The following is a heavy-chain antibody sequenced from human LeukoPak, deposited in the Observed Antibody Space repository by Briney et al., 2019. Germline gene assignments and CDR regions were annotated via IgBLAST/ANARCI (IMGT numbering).Heavy chain of an antibody. CDR3: ARSHDYGYFDF. Sequence: GASVKVSCKASGGTFSSYAISWVRQAPGQGLEWMGRIIPILGIANYAQKFQGRVTITADKSTSTAYMELSSLRSEDTAVYYCARSHDYGYFDFWGQGTLVTVSS. CDR2: IIPILGIA. D-gene: IGHD4-17*01. CDR1: GGTFSSYA. J-gene: IGHJ4*02. V-gene: IGHV1-69*04.